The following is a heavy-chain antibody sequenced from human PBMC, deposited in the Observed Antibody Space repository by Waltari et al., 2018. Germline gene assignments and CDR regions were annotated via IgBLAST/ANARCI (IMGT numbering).Heavy chain of an antibody. Sequence: QVQLVQSGAEVKKPGASVTVSCQAPGYTFTGDHMPWVRRAPGQGLEWMGRINPNSGGTNYAQKFQGRVTMTRDTSISTAYMELSRLRSDDTAVYYCATLTIFGVVITENDAFDIWGQGTMVTVSS. CDR3: ATLTIFGVVITENDAFDI. CDR1: GYTFTGDH. J-gene: IGHJ3*02. V-gene: IGHV1-2*06. CDR2: INPNSGGT. D-gene: IGHD3-3*01.